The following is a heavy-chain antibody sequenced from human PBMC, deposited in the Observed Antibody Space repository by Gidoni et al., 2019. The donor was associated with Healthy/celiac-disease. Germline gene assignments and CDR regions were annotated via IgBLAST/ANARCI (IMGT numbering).Heavy chain of an antibody. D-gene: IGHD4-17*01. CDR2: IYYSGST. CDR3: ARDRLDYGMGY. Sequence: VLEWIGYIYYSGSTNYNPSLKSRVTISVDTSKNQFSLKLSSVTAADTAVYYCARDRLDYGMGYWGQGTLVTVSS. V-gene: IGHV4-59*01. J-gene: IGHJ4*02.